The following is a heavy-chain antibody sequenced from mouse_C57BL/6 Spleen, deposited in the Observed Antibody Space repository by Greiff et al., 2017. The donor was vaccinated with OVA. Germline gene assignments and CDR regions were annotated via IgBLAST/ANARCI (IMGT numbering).Heavy chain of an antibody. CDR1: GFSLTSYG. D-gene: IGHD2-5*01. V-gene: IGHV2-5*01. CDR2: ICRGGST. CDR3: AKTSSYYSDYGDYFDY. J-gene: IGHJ2*01. Sequence: VQLMESGPGLVQPSQCLSITCTVSGFSLTSYGVHWVRQSPGKGLEWLGVICRGGSTAYNAAFMSRPSISKDNSKSQVFFKMNSLQADDTAIYYCAKTSSYYSDYGDYFDYWGQGTTLTVSS.